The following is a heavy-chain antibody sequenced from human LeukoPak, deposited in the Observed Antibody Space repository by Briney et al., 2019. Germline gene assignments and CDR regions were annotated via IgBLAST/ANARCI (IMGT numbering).Heavy chain of an antibody. V-gene: IGHV4-4*07. CDR2: IYTSGST. CDR1: GGSISSYY. D-gene: IGHD3-16*01. J-gene: IGHJ2*01. Sequence: PSETLSLTCTVSGGSISSYYWSWIRQPAGKGLEWIGRIYTSGSTNHNPSLKSRVTMSVDTSKNQFSLKLSSVTAADTAVYYCARDREDTWGSPGFFDLWGRGTLVTVSS. CDR3: ARDREDTWGSPGFFDL.